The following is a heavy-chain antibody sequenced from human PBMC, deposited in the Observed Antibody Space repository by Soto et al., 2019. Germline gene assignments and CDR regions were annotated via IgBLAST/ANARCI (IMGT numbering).Heavy chain of an antibody. Sequence: ASVKVSCKASGYTFTSYGISWVRQAPGQGLEWMGWISAYNGNTNYAQKLQGRVTMTTDTSTSTAYMELRSLRSDDTAVYYCARAKGLFSYYYGMDVWRQGTTVTVSS. J-gene: IGHJ6*02. CDR3: ARAKGLFSYYYGMDV. V-gene: IGHV1-18*04. D-gene: IGHD3-22*01. CDR1: GYTFTSYG. CDR2: ISAYNGNT.